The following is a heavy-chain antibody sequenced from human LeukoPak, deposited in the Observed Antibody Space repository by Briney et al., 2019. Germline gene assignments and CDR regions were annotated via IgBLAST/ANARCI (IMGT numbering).Heavy chain of an antibody. CDR1: GFTFSSFG. CDR3: GRLMGGYDSYFYGMDV. D-gene: IGHD5-12*01. Sequence: GGSLRLSCAASGFTFSSFGMHWVRQAPGKGLEWVAVISYDGSNKYYADSVKGRFTISRDNSQNTLYLQMNSLRLEDTAVYYCGRLMGGYDSYFYGMDVWGPGTTVTVSS. CDR2: ISYDGSNK. V-gene: IGHV3-30*03. J-gene: IGHJ6*02.